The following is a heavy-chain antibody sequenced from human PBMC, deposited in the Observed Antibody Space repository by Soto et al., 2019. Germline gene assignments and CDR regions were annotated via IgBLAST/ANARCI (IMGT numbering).Heavy chain of an antibody. CDR3: ARESRYGSGIYMENYGMDV. J-gene: IGHJ6*02. CDR2: IIPVFGTA. Sequence: SVKVSCKASGGTFSSYAISWVRQAPGQGLEWMGGIIPVFGTANYAQKFQGRVTITADESTSTAYMVLSSLRSEDTAVYYCARESRYGSGIYMENYGMDVWGQGTTVTVSS. CDR1: GGTFSSYA. V-gene: IGHV1-69*13. D-gene: IGHD3-10*01.